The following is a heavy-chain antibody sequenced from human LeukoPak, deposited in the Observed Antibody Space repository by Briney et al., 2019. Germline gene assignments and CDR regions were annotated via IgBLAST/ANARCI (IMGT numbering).Heavy chain of an antibody. V-gene: IGHV4-34*01. D-gene: IGHD6-13*01. J-gene: IGHJ3*01. CDR1: GGSFSGYY. Sequence: SETLSLTCAVYGGSFSGYYWSWIRQPPGKGLEWIGEINHSGSTSYNPSLKSRVTISVDTSKNQFSLKLRSVTAADTAVYYCARISSSNWYNERGAFDVWGQGTMVTVSS. CDR3: ARISSSNWYNERGAFDV. CDR2: INHSGST.